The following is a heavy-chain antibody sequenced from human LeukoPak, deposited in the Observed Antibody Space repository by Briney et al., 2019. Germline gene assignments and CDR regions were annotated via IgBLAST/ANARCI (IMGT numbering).Heavy chain of an antibody. V-gene: IGHV1-2*02. CDR3: ARDLTMIVVVTSTRYDY. D-gene: IGHD3-22*01. Sequence: ASVKVSCKASGYTFTGYYMHWVRQAPGQGLEWMGWINPNSGGTSYAQKFQGRVTMTRDTSISTAYMELSRLRSDDTAVYYCARDLTMIVVVTSTRYDYWGQGTLVTVSS. CDR2: INPNSGGT. CDR1: GYTFTGYY. J-gene: IGHJ4*02.